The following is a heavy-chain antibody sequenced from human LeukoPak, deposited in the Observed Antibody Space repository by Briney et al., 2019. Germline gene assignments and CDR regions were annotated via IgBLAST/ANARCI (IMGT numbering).Heavy chain of an antibody. J-gene: IGHJ6*03. D-gene: IGHD2-2*01. Sequence: SQTLSLTCTVSGGSISSGGYYWSWIRQHPGKGLEWIGYIYYSGSTYYNPSLKSRVTISVDTSKNQFSLKLSSVTAADTAVYYCARMAYQLHYYYYYMDVWGKGTTVTVSS. CDR1: GGSISSGGYY. V-gene: IGHV4-31*03. CDR2: IYYSGST. CDR3: ARMAYQLHYYYYYMDV.